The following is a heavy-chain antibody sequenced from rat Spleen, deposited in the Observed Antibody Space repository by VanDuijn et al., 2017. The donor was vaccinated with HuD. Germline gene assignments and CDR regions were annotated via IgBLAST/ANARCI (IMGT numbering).Heavy chain of an antibody. Sequence: EVQLVESHGGLVQPGRSLKLSCAASGFTFSDYYMAWVRQAPTKGLEWVASISYDGGSTYYRDSVKGRFTISRDNAKSSLYLQMDSLRSEDTATYYCTTGNYGGYVMDAWGQGASVTVSS. CDR1: GFTFSDYY. CDR2: ISYDGGST. D-gene: IGHD1-11*01. CDR3: TTGNYGGYVMDA. J-gene: IGHJ4*01. V-gene: IGHV5-20*01.